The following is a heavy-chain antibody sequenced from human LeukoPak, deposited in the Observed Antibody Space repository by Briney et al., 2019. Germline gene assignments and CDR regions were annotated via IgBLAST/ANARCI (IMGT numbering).Heavy chain of an antibody. CDR2: ISGSGGST. Sequence: GGSLRLSCAASGFTFSSYAMSWVRQAPGKGLEWVSAISGSGGSTYYADSVKGRFTISRDNSKNTLYLQMNSLRAEDTAVYYCAKRDSRIWYSLYFDYRGQGTLVTVSS. CDR3: AKRDSRIWYSLYFDY. CDR1: GFTFSSYA. V-gene: IGHV3-23*01. D-gene: IGHD6-13*01. J-gene: IGHJ4*02.